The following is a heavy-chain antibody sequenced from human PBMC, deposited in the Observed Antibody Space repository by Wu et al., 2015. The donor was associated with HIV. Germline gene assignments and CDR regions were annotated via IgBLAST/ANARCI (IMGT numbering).Heavy chain of an antibody. Sequence: QVQLVQSGTEVKKPGASVKVSCKASGYTFIDYYMHWVRQAPGQGLEWMGWINPNSGGTNYAQKFQGRVTMTRDTSSSTAYMELSRVRLDDTAVYYCARARQGRYSGYYYYMDVVGTKGSTVTVSS. CDR1: GYTFIDYY. V-gene: IGHV1-2*02. D-gene: IGHD5-12*01. CDR2: INPNSGGT. CDR3: ARARQGRYSGYYYYMDV. J-gene: IGHJ6*03.